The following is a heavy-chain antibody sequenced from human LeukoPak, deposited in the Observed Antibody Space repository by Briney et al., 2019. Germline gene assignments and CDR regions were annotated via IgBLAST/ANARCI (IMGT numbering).Heavy chain of an antibody. Sequence: GGSLRLSCAASGFTVSSNHMSWVRQAPGKGLEWVSYISSSSTIYYADSVKGRFTVSRDNAKNSLYLQMNSLRDEDTAVYYCARGGDSSGYYYVAYFDLWGRGTLVTVSS. D-gene: IGHD3-22*01. CDR2: ISSSSTI. CDR3: ARGGDSSGYYYVAYFDL. J-gene: IGHJ2*01. CDR1: GFTVSSNH. V-gene: IGHV3-48*02.